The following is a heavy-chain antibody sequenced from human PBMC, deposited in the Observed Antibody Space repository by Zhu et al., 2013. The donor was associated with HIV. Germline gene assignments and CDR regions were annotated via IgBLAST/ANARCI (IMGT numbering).Heavy chain of an antibody. Sequence: QVQLQESGPGLVMPSETLSLTCSVSGGSISSSSYYWGWIRQPPGKGLEWIGSIYYSGHTYYNPSLKSRVTISVDTSKNQFSLKLSSVTAADTAVYYCARRSQTILIGFDYWGQGTLVTVSS. V-gene: IGHV4-39*07. CDR3: ARRSQTILIGFDY. D-gene: IGHD3-9*01. CDR1: GGSISSSSYY. CDR2: IYYSGHT. J-gene: IGHJ4*02.